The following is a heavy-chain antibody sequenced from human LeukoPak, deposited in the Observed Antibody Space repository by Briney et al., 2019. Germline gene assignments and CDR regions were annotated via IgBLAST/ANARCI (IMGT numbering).Heavy chain of an antibody. CDR2: INHSGST. CDR1: GGSFSGYY. V-gene: IGHV4-34*01. D-gene: IGHD2-2*01. Sequence: SETLSLTCAVYGGSFSGYYWSWIRQPPGKGLEWIGEINHSGSTNYNPSLKSRVTISVDTSKNQFSLKLSSVTAADTAVYYCARGLNTYQLLYWGQGTLVTVPS. CDR3: ARGLNTYQLLY. J-gene: IGHJ4*02.